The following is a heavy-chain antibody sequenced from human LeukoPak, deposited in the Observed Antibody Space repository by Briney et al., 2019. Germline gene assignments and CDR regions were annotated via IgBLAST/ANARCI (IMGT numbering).Heavy chain of an antibody. CDR2: VYYSGNT. V-gene: IGHV4-59*08. J-gene: IGHJ4*02. CDR1: GGSISSYY. Sequence: KPSETLSLTCTVSGGSISSYYWSWIRQPPGKGLEWIGYVYYSGNTKYNPSLKSRVTMSVDTSKNQFSLRLSSVTARDTAVYYCARHGDSSSYYFDYWGQGTLVTVSS. D-gene: IGHD6-6*01. CDR3: ARHGDSSSYYFDY.